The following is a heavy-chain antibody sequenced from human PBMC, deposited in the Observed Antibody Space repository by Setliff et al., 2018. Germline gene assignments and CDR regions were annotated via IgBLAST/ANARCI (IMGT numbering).Heavy chain of an antibody. Sequence: GASVKVSCKASGYTFTGYYMHWVRQAPGQGLEWMGWINPNSGGTNYAQKFQERVTITRDMSTSTAYMELSSLRSEDTAVYYCAAPTGYSSGWYDAFDIWGQGTMVTVSS. J-gene: IGHJ3*02. CDR3: AAPTGYSSGWYDAFDI. CDR2: INPNSGGT. V-gene: IGHV1-2*02. D-gene: IGHD6-19*01. CDR1: GYTFTGYY.